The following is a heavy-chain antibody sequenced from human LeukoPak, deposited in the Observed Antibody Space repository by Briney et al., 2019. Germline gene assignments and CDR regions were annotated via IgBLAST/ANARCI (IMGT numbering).Heavy chain of an antibody. CDR3: ARDMAAQRPPYDAFDS. V-gene: IGHV3-43*02. CDR2: ICGDGDTT. CDR1: GFTFDEYA. J-gene: IGHJ3*02. Sequence: GGSLRLSCVASGFTFDEYAMHWVRQAPGKGLEWVSVICGDGDTTYYADSLKGRFTISRDNSKNSLYLQFDSLRTEDTALYFCARDMAAQRPPYDAFDSWSQGRRVTVSS. D-gene: IGHD2-2*01.